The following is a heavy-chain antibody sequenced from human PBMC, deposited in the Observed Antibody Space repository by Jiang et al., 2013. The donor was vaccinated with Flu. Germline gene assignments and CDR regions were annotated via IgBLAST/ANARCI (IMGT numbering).Heavy chain of an antibody. J-gene: IGHJ3*02. D-gene: IGHD3-22*01. Sequence: SGDSVSSNSAAWNWIRQSPSRGLEWLGRAYYRSKWYNDYAVSVKSRITINPDTSKNQFSLQLNSVTPEDTAVYYCARGNYYDSSGYSRPDAFDIWGQGTMVTVSS. CDR3: ARGNYYDSSGYSRPDAFDI. V-gene: IGHV6-1*01. CDR2: AYYRSKWYN. CDR1: GDSVSSNSAA.